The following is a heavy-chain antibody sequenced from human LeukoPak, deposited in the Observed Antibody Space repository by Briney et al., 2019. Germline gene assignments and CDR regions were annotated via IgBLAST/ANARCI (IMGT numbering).Heavy chain of an antibody. CDR3: GRLASPYGDPLDY. D-gene: IGHD4-17*01. J-gene: IGHJ4*02. Sequence: NPSETLSLTCAVYGGSFSGYYWSWIRQPPGKGLEWIGEINHSGSTNYNPSLKSRVTISVDTSKNQFSLKLSSVTAADTGVYYCGRLASPYGDPLDYWGQGPLVTVSS. CDR1: GGSFSGYY. CDR2: INHSGST. V-gene: IGHV4-34*01.